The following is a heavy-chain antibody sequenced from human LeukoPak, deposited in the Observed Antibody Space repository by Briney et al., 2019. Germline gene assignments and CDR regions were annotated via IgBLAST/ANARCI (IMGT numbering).Heavy chain of an antibody. Sequence: GGPLRLSCAASGFTFSTYTMHWVRQAPGKGLEWVALIRHYGGDKFYADSVKGRCTVSRDNSKNTLYLQMSSLRAEDTAVYFCAREENWNYALTWGRGTLVTVSS. V-gene: IGHV3-33*01. CDR2: IRHYGGDK. CDR1: GFTFSTYT. CDR3: AREENWNYALT. D-gene: IGHD1-7*01. J-gene: IGHJ4*02.